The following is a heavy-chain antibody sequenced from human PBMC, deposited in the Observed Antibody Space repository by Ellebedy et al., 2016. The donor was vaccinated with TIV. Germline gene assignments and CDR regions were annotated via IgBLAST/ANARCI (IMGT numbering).Heavy chain of an antibody. CDR3: ATGHYGSGSYGDYFDY. Sequence: AASVKVSCKVSGYTLTELSMHWVRQAPGKGLEWMGGFDPEDGETIYAQKFQGRVTMTEDTSTDTAYMELSSLRSEDTAVYYCATGHYGSGSYGDYFDYWGQGTLVTVSS. J-gene: IGHJ4*02. CDR1: GYTLTELS. V-gene: IGHV1-24*01. D-gene: IGHD3-10*01. CDR2: FDPEDGET.